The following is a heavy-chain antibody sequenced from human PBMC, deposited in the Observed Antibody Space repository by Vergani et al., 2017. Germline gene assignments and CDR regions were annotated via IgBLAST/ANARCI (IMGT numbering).Heavy chain of an antibody. J-gene: IGHJ5*02. CDR2: IYYSGST. Sequence: QVQLQESGPGLVKPSETLSLTCTVSGGSISSYYWSWIRQPPGKGLEWIGYIYYSGSTNYNPSLKSRVTISVDTSKNQFSLKLSSVTAADTAVYYCARGVSVGGSTGTRVVGAPYNCFDPWGQGTLVTVSS. V-gene: IGHV4-59*01. D-gene: IGHD1-1*01. CDR3: ARGVSVGGSTGTRVVGAPYNCFDP. CDR1: GGSISSYY.